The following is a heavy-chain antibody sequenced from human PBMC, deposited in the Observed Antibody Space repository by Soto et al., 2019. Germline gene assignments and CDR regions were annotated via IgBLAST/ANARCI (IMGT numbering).Heavy chain of an antibody. J-gene: IGHJ6*02. CDR1: GFTFSDYY. Sequence: QVQLVESGGGLVKPGGSLRLSCEGSGFTFSDYYISWIRQAPGKGLEWISYSSNSGTFSRYADSVKGRFSISRDNTKNLLYLQMNSLRAEDTAVYYCVRDLSSCTSARCYSYYYGMDVWGQGTTVTVSS. CDR3: VRDLSSCTSARCYSYYYGMDV. V-gene: IGHV3-11*06. CDR2: SSNSGTFS. D-gene: IGHD1-26*01.